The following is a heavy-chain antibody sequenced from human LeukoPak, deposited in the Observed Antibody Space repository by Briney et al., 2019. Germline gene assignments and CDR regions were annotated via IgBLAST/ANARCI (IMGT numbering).Heavy chain of an antibody. V-gene: IGHV3-43*01. CDR2: ISWDGGST. J-gene: IGHJ4*02. Sequence: PGGSLRLSCAASGFTFDDYSMHWVRQAPGKGLEWVSLISWDGGSTYYADSVKGRFTISRDNSKNSLYLQMNSLRTEDTALYYCAKDKNRGTVTTPPDYWGQGTLVTVSS. CDR3: AKDKNRGTVTTPPDY. CDR1: GFTFDDYS. D-gene: IGHD4-11*01.